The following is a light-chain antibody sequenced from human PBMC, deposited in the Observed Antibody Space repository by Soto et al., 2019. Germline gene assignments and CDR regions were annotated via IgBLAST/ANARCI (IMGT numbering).Light chain of an antibody. CDR1: QSISSN. Sequence: EIVMTQSPATLSVSPGERATLSCRASQSISSNLAWYQQKPGQAPRLLIYGASSRATGIPDRFSGSGSGTDFTLTISRLEPEDFGMYFCHQYGSSPRTFGQGTKVDIK. CDR2: GAS. V-gene: IGKV3-20*01. CDR3: HQYGSSPRT. J-gene: IGKJ1*01.